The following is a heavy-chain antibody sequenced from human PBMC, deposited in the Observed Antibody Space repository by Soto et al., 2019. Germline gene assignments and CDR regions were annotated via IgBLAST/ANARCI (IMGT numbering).Heavy chain of an antibody. D-gene: IGHD3-10*01. CDR2: VSAGGDMT. Sequence: EVQLLESGGDLVQPGGSLRLSCAASGFTFSSYAMSWVRQAPGQGLEWVSSVSAGGDMTYYADSVKGRFTISRDNSKNALFLQMNSLRAEDTDLYYCARGDRRGSGSPASNYYSGLDVWGQGPTVTVSS. V-gene: IGHV3-23*01. CDR3: ARGDRRGSGSPASNYYSGLDV. J-gene: IGHJ6*02. CDR1: GFTFSSYA.